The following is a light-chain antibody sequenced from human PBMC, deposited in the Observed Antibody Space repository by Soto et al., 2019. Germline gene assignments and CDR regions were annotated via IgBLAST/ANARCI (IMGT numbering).Light chain of an antibody. Sequence: SYELTQPPSVSVSPGQTASITYSGDKLGDKYACWYQQKPGQSPVLVIYQDSKRPSGIPERFSGSNSGKTATLTSSGIQAIDEAYYYCQAWDSSTVVFGGGTKITVL. V-gene: IGLV3-1*01. CDR2: QDS. CDR1: KLGDKY. J-gene: IGLJ2*01. CDR3: QAWDSSTVV.